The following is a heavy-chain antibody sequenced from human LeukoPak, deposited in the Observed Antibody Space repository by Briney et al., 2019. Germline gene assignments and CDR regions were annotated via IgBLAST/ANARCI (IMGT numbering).Heavy chain of an antibody. CDR1: GFTFSSYA. CDR2: ISGSGGRT. Sequence: GGSLRLSWAASGFTFSSYAMSWVRQAQGKGLEWVSAISGSGGRTDYADSVKGRFTISRDNSKNTLYLQMNNLRAEDTAVYYCAKDVDYYDSSGYYNYWGQGTLVTVSS. V-gene: IGHV3-23*01. CDR3: AKDVDYYDSSGYYNY. D-gene: IGHD3-22*01. J-gene: IGHJ4*02.